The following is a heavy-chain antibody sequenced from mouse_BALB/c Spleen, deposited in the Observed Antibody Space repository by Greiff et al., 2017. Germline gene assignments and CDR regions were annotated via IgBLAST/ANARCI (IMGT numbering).Heavy chain of an antibody. CDR3: ARTGSPWFAY. CDR2: INPSTGYT. Sequence: QVQLQQSGAELAKPGASVKMSCKASGYTFTSYWMHWVKQRPGQGLEWIGYINPSTGYTEYNQKFKDKATLTADKSSSTAYMQLSSLTSEDSAVYYCARTGSPWFAYWGQGTLVTVSA. CDR1: GYTFTSYW. V-gene: IGHV1-7*01. J-gene: IGHJ3*01. D-gene: IGHD1-1*01.